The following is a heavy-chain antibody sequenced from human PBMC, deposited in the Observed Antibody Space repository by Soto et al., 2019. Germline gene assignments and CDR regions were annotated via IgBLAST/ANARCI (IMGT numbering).Heavy chain of an antibody. CDR2: IYYSGST. V-gene: IGHV4-31*02. D-gene: IGHD3-10*01. CDR1: GGSISSGGYY. J-gene: IGHJ4*02. Sequence: SETLSLTXTVSGGSISSGGYYWSWIRQHPGKGLEWIGYIYYSGSTYYNPSLKSRVTISVDTSKNQFSLKLSSVTAADTAVYYCARVVSGVFDYWGQGTLVTVSS. CDR3: ARVVSGVFDY.